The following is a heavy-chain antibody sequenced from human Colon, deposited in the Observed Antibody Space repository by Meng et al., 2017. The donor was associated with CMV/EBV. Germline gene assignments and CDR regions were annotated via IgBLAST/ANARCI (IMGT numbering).Heavy chain of an antibody. CDR2: ISWNSGTL. D-gene: IGHD1-26*01. J-gene: IGHJ4*02. V-gene: IGHV3-9*01. CDR1: GFTFDDYA. Sequence: GGSLRLSCAASGFTFDDYAIHWVRQAPGKGLEWVSGISWNSGTLGYADSVKGRFTISRDNAKNSLYLQMNSLRAEDTALYYCAKDINSGSIRLLYHFDYWGQGTLVTVSS. CDR3: AKDINSGSIRLLYHFDY.